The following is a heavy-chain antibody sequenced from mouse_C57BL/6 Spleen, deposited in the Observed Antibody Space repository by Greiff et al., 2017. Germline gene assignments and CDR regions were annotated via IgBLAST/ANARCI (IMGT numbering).Heavy chain of an antibody. CDR1: GFTFSSYA. D-gene: IGHD2-1*01. J-gene: IGHJ1*03. CDR3: ARGNYLGYFDV. CDR2: ISDGGSYT. V-gene: IGHV5-4*01. Sequence: EVQVVESGGGLVKPGGSLKLSCAASGFTFSSYAMSWVRQTPEKRLEWVATISDGGSYTYYPDNVKGRFTISRDNAKNNLYLQMSHLKSEDTAMYYCARGNYLGYFDVWGTGTTVTVSS.